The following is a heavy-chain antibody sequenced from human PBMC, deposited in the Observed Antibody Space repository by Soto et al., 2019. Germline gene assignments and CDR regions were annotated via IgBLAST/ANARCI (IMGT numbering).Heavy chain of an antibody. CDR2: ISAYNGNT. Sequence: ASEKVSCKASCYTITSYGISWVRQAPGQGLEWMGWISAYNGNTNYAQKLQGRVTMTTDTSTSTAYMELRSLRSDDTAVYFCARDDGSKYPKIDYWGKGILVPV. CDR3: ARDDGSKYPKIDY. V-gene: IGHV1-18*01. D-gene: IGHD2-2*01. J-gene: IGHJ4*02. CDR1: CYTITSYG.